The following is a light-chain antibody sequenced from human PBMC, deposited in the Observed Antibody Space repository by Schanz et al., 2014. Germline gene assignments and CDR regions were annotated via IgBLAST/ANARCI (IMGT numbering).Light chain of an antibody. CDR1: SSDVGAYNY. Sequence: QSALTQPPSASGSPGQSVTISCTGTSSDVGAYNYVSWYQQHPGKAPKLIISDVTRRPSGVPDRFSGFKSDNTASLTVSGLQAEDEADYYCSSYTSSPSWVFGGGTKLTVL. J-gene: IGLJ3*02. CDR3: SSYTSSPSWV. CDR2: DVT. V-gene: IGLV2-8*01.